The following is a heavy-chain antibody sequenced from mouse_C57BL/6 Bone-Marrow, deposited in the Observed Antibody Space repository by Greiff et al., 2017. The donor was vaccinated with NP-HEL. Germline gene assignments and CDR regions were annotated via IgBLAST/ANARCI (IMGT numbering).Heavy chain of an antibody. J-gene: IGHJ4*01. V-gene: IGHV1-19*01. CDR1: GYTFTDYY. CDR2: INPYNGGT. Sequence: EVQLQQSGPVLVKPGASVKMSCKASGYTFTDYYMNWVKQSHGKSLEWIGVINPYNGGTSYNQKFKGKATLTVDKSSSTAYMELNSLTSEDSAVYYCARSHYYGTLYAMDYWGQGTSVTVSS. D-gene: IGHD1-1*01. CDR3: ARSHYYGTLYAMDY.